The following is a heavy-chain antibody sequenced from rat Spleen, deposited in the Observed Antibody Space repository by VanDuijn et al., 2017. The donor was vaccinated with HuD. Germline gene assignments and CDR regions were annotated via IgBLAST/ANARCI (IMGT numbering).Heavy chain of an antibody. V-gene: IGHV3-1*01. J-gene: IGHJ2*01. Sequence: EVQLQESGPGLVKPSQSLSLTCSVTGYSITSNYWGWIRKFPGNRMEWIGHINYSGSTNYNPSLKSRNSITRDTSKNQVVLQLNSVTTDDTATYYCAWGNSFDYWGQGVMVTVSS. CDR2: INYSGST. CDR1: GYSITSNY. CDR3: AWGNSFDY.